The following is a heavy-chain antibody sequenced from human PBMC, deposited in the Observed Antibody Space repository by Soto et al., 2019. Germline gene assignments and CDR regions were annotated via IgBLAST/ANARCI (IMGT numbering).Heavy chain of an antibody. J-gene: IGHJ1*01. CDR3: ARDYCGGDCFGFEYFQH. CDR1: GGTFSSYA. Sequence: VASVKVSCKASGGTFSSYAISWVRQAPGQGLEWMGGIIPIFGTANYAQKFQGRVTITADESTSTAYMELSSLRSEDTAVYYCARDYCGGDCFGFEYFQHWGQGTLVTVSS. CDR2: IIPIFGTA. D-gene: IGHD2-21*02. V-gene: IGHV1-69*13.